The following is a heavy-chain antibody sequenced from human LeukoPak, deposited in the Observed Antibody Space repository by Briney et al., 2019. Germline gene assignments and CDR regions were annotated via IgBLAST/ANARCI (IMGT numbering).Heavy chain of an antibody. CDR1: GGSISSYY. CDR2: IYTSGST. V-gene: IGHV4-4*07. D-gene: IGHD5-12*01. CDR3: ARDGDSGYDFLY. J-gene: IGHJ4*02. Sequence: SETLSLTCTVSGGSISSYYWSWIRQPAGKGLEWIGRIYTSGSTDYNPSLKSRVTMSVDTSKNQFSLTLSSVTAADTAVYYCARDGDSGYDFLYWGQGTLVTVSS.